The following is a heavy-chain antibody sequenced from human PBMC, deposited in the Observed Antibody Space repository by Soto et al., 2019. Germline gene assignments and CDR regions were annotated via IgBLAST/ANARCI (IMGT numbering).Heavy chain of an antibody. V-gene: IGHV6-1*01. Sequence: SQTLSLTCAISGDSVSSNSAAWNWIRQSLSRGLEWLGRTYYRSKWYNDYAVSVKSRININPDTSKNQFSLQLNSVTPEDTAVYYCARDSGYGSGSYYRKFDCWGQRTLVTVSS. CDR1: GDSVSSNSAA. D-gene: IGHD3-10*01. CDR2: TYYRSKWYN. CDR3: ARDSGYGSGSYYRKFDC. J-gene: IGHJ4*02.